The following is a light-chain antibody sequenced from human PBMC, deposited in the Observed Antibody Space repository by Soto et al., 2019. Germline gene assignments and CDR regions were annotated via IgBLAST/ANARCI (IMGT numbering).Light chain of an antibody. Sequence: QSALTQPASMSGSPGQSITISCTGSSSDVGAYNYDSWYQQYHPGEAPKLIIYDVSHRPAGVSNRFSGSQSGNTASLTISGLQTEDEADYYSSSYTRAATYDFGTGTKVTVL. V-gene: IGLV2-14*03. CDR2: DVS. CDR1: SSDVGAYNY. J-gene: IGLJ1*01. CDR3: SSYTRAATYD.